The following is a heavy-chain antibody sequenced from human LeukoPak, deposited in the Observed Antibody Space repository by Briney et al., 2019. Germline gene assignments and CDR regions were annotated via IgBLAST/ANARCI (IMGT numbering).Heavy chain of an antibody. CDR1: GFTFSSYA. D-gene: IGHD4-17*01. CDR3: AKDRYGDYSFDY. Sequence: EGSLRLSCAASGFTFSSYAMSWVRQAPGKGLEWVSAISGSGGSTYYADSVKGRFTISRDNSKNTLYLQMNSLRAEDTAVYYCAKDRYGDYSFDYWGQRTLVAVSS. V-gene: IGHV3-23*01. J-gene: IGHJ4*02. CDR2: ISGSGGST.